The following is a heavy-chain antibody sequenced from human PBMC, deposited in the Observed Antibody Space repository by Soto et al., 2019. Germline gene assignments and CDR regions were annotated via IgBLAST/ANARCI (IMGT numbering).Heavy chain of an antibody. CDR2: ISYDGSNK. CDR3: ARGLNCGGDCYPTPAYPDY. D-gene: IGHD2-21*02. V-gene: IGHV3-30-3*01. CDR1: GFTFSSYA. Sequence: GGSLRLSCAASGFTFSSYAMHWVRQAPGKGLEWVAVISYDGSNKYYADSVKGRFTISRDNSKNTLYLQMNSLRAEDTAVYYCARGLNCGGDCYPTPAYPDYWGQGTLVTVS. J-gene: IGHJ4*02.